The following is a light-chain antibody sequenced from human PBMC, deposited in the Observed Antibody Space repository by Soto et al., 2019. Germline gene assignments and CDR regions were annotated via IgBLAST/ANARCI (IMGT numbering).Light chain of an antibody. CDR2: KAS. CDR3: QHDNSYSEA. V-gene: IGKV1-5*03. J-gene: IGKJ1*01. Sequence: DIQMTHSPSPLSGSVGDRVTITSRARQTISTWLAWYQQKPGKAPKLLIYKASTLKSGVPSRFSGSGSGTEFTLTTSSLQPDDFATYYCQHDNSYSEACGQGTKVELK. CDR1: QTISTW.